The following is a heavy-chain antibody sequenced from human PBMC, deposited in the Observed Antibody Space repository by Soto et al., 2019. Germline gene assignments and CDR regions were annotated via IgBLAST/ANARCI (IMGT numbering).Heavy chain of an antibody. D-gene: IGHD3-3*01. CDR3: ARKREITIFGVVKGVGNFYYHYAMDV. CDR2: ISYDGSRE. CDR1: GFSFSSYA. V-gene: IGHV3-30-3*01. J-gene: IGHJ6*02. Sequence: GGSLRLSCAASGFSFSSYAFHWVRQAPGKGLEWVAVISYDGSREYHADSVKGRFTISRDNSKNTLSLQMNSLRPEDTAVYYCARKREITIFGVVKGVGNFYYHYAMDVWGQGTTVTVSS.